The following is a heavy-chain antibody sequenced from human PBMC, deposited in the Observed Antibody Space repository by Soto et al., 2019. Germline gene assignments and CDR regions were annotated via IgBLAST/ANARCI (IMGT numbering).Heavy chain of an antibody. CDR2: ISSSGSTI. Sequence: PGGSLRLSCAASGFTFSSYEINWVRQAPGKGLEWVSYISSSGSTIYYADSVKGRFTISRDNAKNSLYLQMNSLRAEDTAVYYCARGHSGSYNYYYYYYGMDVWGQGTTVTVSS. CDR3: ARGHSGSYNYYYYYYGMDV. J-gene: IGHJ6*02. CDR1: GFTFSSYE. D-gene: IGHD1-26*01. V-gene: IGHV3-48*03.